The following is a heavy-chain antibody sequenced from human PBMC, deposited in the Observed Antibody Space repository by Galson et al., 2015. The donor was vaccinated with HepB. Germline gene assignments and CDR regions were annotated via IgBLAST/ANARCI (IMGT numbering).Heavy chain of an antibody. J-gene: IGHJ2*01. CDR2: TYYRSKWYN. CDR1: GDSVSSNSAA. Sequence: CAISGDSVSSNSAAWNWIRQSPSRGLEWLGRTYYRSKWYNDYAVSVKSRITINPDTSKNQFSLQLNSVTPEDTAVYYCARPGAYEQQLGSENWYFDLWGRGTLVTVSS. CDR3: ARPGAYEQQLGSENWYFDL. D-gene: IGHD6-13*01. V-gene: IGHV6-1*01.